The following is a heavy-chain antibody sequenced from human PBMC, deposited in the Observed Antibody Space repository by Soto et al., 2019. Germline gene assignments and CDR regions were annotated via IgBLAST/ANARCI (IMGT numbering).Heavy chain of an antibody. Sequence: QVQLVQSGAEVKKPGASVKVSCKASGYTFTSYGISWVRQAPGQGLEWMGWISAYNANTNYAQKLQGRVTMTTDTSTSRAYVELGRLRSDDTAVYYCARDCGGDCLYGLDVWGQGTTVTVSS. J-gene: IGHJ6*02. V-gene: IGHV1-18*01. CDR3: ARDCGGDCLYGLDV. CDR1: GYTFTSYG. D-gene: IGHD2-21*02. CDR2: ISAYNANT.